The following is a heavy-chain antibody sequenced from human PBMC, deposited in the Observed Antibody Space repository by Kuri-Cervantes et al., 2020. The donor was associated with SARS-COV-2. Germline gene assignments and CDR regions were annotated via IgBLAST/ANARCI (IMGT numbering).Heavy chain of an antibody. D-gene: IGHD2-2*01. CDR2: IYYSGST. Sequence: LRLSCAVSGYSISSGYYWGWIRQPPGKGLEWIGYIYYSGSTYYNPSLKSRLTISVDTSKNQFSLKLSSVTAADTAVYHCARGVVPAATKIKKNFGYFDLWGRGTPVTVSS. V-gene: IGHV4-30-4*08. CDR3: ARGVVPAATKIKKNFGYFDL. CDR1: GYSISSGYY. J-gene: IGHJ2*01.